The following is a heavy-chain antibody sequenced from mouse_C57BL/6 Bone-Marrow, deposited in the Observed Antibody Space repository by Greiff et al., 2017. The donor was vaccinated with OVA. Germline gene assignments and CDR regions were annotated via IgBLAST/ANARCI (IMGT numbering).Heavy chain of an antibody. CDR2: IRNKANNHAT. J-gene: IGHJ1*03. CDR3: TRRGITTVVAHWYFDV. Sequence: EVKVEESGGGLVQPGGSMKLSCAASGFTFSDAWMDWVRQSPEKGLEWVAEIRNKANNHATYYAESVKGRFTISRDDSKSSVYLQMNSLRAEDTGIYYCTRRGITTVVAHWYFDVWGTGTTVTVSS. D-gene: IGHD1-1*01. CDR1: GFTFSDAW. V-gene: IGHV6-6*01.